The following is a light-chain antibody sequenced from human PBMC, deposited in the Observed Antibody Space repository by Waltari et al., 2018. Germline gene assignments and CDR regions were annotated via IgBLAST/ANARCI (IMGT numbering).Light chain of an antibody. CDR3: ASWDDTLNGPV. CDR1: SSTVGGNP. CDR2: NNN. J-gene: IGLJ3*02. V-gene: IGLV1-44*01. Sequence: QSVLTQPPSASGAPGQRVTISCSASSSTVGGNPVSWYQQLQGTAPKLLIRNNNRRPSGVPKRFSGSKSGTSASLAISGLQSEDEAYYYCASWDDTLNGPVFGGGTKLTVL.